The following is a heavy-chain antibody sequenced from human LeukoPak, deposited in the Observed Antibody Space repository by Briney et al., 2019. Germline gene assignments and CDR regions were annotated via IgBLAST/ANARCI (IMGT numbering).Heavy chain of an antibody. CDR3: ARDSYSSGWYEKNYYYYYGMDV. CDR2: ISSSSSYI. D-gene: IGHD6-19*01. Sequence: GGSLRLSCAASGLTFSSQAINWVRQAPGKGLEWVTSISSSSSYIYYADSVKGRFTISRDDAKNSLYLQMNSLRAEDTAVYYCARDSYSSGWYEKNYYYYYGMDVWGKGTTVTVSS. V-gene: IGHV3-21*01. J-gene: IGHJ6*04. CDR1: GLTFSSQA.